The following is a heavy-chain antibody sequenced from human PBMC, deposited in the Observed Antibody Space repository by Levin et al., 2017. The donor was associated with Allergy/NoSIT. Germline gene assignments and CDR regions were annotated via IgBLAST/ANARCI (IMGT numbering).Heavy chain of an antibody. CDR1: GFTFSSYS. Sequence: GGSLRLSCAASGFTFSSYSMNWVRQAPGKGLKWVSSISSSSSYIYYADSVKGRFTISRDNAKNSLYLQMNSLRAEDTAVYYCARDHLHTRYSYGQGIDYWGQGTLVTVSS. CDR3: ARDHLHTRYSYGQGIDY. J-gene: IGHJ4*02. V-gene: IGHV3-21*01. D-gene: IGHD5-18*01. CDR2: ISSSSSYI.